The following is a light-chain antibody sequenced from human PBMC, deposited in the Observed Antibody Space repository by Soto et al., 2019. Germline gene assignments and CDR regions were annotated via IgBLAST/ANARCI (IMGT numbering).Light chain of an antibody. CDR3: QQYGSSAWT. CDR1: QSVSSSY. Sequence: EIVLTQSPGTLSLSPGERATLSCRASQSVSSSYLAWYQQKPGQAPRLLIYGASSRATGIPDRFSGSASGTDFTLTISRLEPEDFVVYYCQQYGSSAWTFGQGTKVEIK. J-gene: IGKJ1*01. V-gene: IGKV3-20*01. CDR2: GAS.